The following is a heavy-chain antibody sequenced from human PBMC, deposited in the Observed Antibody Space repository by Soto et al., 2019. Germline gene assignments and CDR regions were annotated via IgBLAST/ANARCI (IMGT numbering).Heavy chain of an antibody. J-gene: IGHJ2*01. CDR2: IWNDGSKK. D-gene: IGHD1-1*01. CDR1: GFVYNTYA. CDR3: VRGIPFQYSNNWLHWYFDL. Sequence: VQLVESGGGVVQPGMSLRLSCAAPGFVYNTYAMHWVRLSPGKGLEWVALIWNDGSKKYYVDSVKGRFTISRDNSQNSLRLQMDSLRGEDTAVYFCVRGIPFQYSNNWLHWYFDLWGRGTQVTVSS. V-gene: IGHV3-33*01.